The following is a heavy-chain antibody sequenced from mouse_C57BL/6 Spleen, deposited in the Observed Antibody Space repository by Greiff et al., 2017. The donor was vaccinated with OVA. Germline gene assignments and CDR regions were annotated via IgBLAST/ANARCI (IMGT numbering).Heavy chain of an antibody. Sequence: VKLQESGPELVKPGASVKISCKASGYAFSSSWMNWVKQRPGKGLEWIGRIYPGDGDTNYNGKFKGKATLTADKSSSTAYMQLSSLTSEDSAVYFCARGYYDFLYFDYWGQGTTLTVSS. CDR1: GYAFSSSW. J-gene: IGHJ2*01. CDR3: ARGYYDFLYFDY. CDR2: IYPGDGDT. V-gene: IGHV1-82*01. D-gene: IGHD2-4*01.